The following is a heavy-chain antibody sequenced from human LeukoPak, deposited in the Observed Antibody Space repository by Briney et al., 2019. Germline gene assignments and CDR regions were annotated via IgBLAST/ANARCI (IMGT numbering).Heavy chain of an antibody. D-gene: IGHD4-23*01. Sequence: GGSLRLSCAASGFSFRSYWMHWVRQAPGKGLVWVSRINTDGSSTGYADSVKGRFTISRDNAKNTLYLQMNSLRAEDTAVYYCATRDYGGNSGAFDIWGQGTMVTVSS. CDR1: GFSFRSYW. CDR2: INTDGSST. V-gene: IGHV3-74*01. J-gene: IGHJ3*02. CDR3: ATRDYGGNSGAFDI.